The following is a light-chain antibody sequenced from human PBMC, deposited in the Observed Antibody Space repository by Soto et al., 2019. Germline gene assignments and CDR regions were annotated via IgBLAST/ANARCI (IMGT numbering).Light chain of an antibody. CDR3: QQYNDWPRT. CDR1: QSIGSN. J-gene: IGKJ1*01. V-gene: IGKV3-15*01. Sequence: IVITQSPATLSVFQGERATLSCRASQSIGSNLAWYQKKPGQAPRLLIYGASTRATDVPARFSGSGSGTEFTLTISSLQSEDFAVYYCQQYNDWPRTFGQGTKVDIK. CDR2: GAS.